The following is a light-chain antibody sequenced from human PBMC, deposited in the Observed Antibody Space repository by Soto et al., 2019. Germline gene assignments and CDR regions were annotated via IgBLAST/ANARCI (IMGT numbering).Light chain of an antibody. Sequence: QSALTQAASVSGSPGQSITISCTGTSSDVGSYNLVSWYQQHPGKAPKLMIYEVSKRPSGLSNRFSASKSGNTASLTISGLQAEDGADYYSSSIDRSTIYVFGPGTKLTV. CDR3: SSIDRSTIYV. CDR1: SSDVGSYNL. V-gene: IGLV2-23*02. J-gene: IGLJ1*01. CDR2: EVS.